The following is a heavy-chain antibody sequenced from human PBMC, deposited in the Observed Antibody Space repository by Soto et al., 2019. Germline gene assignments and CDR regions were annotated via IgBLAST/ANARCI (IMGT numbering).Heavy chain of an antibody. V-gene: IGHV3-9*01. J-gene: IGHJ6*02. Sequence: PGGSLRLSCAASGFTFDDYAMHWVRQAPGKGLEWVSGISWNSGSIGYADSVKGRFTISRDNAKNSLNLQMNSLRAEDTALYYCAKGRGTIYYYYGMDVWGQGTTVTVSS. CDR2: ISWNSGSI. CDR1: GFTFDDYA. D-gene: IGHD3-3*01. CDR3: AKGRGTIYYYYGMDV.